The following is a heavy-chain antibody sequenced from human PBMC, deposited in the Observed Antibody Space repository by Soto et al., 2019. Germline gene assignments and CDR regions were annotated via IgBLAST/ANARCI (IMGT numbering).Heavy chain of an antibody. CDR1: GGSISSSSYY. CDR3: ARHSHSSSWTLNWFDP. Sequence: SETLSLTCTVSGGSISSSSYYWGWIRQPPGKGLEWIGSIYYSGSTYYNPSLKSRVTISVDTSKNQFSLKLSSVTAADTAVYYCARHSHSSSWTLNWFDPWGQGTLVTVSS. V-gene: IGHV4-39*01. CDR2: IYYSGST. D-gene: IGHD6-13*01. J-gene: IGHJ5*02.